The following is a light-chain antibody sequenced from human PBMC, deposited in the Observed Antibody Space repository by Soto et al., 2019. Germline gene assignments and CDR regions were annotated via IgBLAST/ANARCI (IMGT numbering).Light chain of an antibody. CDR3: AAWDDSLKGWV. V-gene: IGLV1-44*01. Sequence: QSVLTQPPSASGTPGPRVTISCSGSSSKIGSENVNWYQQVPGTAPKLLIYANNQRPSGVPDRFSVAKSGTSASLAIGGLQSEDEADYYCAAWDDSLKGWVFGGGTKLTVL. CDR1: SSKIGSEN. J-gene: IGLJ3*02. CDR2: ANN.